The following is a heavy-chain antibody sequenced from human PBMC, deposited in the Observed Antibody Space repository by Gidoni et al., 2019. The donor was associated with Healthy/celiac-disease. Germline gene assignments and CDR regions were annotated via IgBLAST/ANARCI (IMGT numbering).Heavy chain of an antibody. D-gene: IGHD4-17*01. V-gene: IGHV4-30-4*01. CDR3: ARDATVTPLGNYYMDV. Sequence: QVQLQESGPGLVKPSQTLSLTCTVSGGCISSGDYYWSWIRQPPGKGLEWIGYIYYSGSTYDNPSLKSRVTISVDTSKNQFSLKLSSVTAADTAVYYCARDATVTPLGNYYMDVWGKGTTVTVSS. J-gene: IGHJ6*03. CDR2: IYYSGST. CDR1: GGCISSGDYY.